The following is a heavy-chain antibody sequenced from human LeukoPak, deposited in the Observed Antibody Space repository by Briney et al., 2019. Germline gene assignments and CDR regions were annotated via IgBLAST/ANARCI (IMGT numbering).Heavy chain of an antibody. Sequence: GGSLRLSCAASGFTFSSYGMHWVRQAPGKGLEWVAVIWYDGSNKYYADSVKGRFTISRDNSKNTLYLQMNSLRAEDTAVYNCAKDRRTVATIPTVDYWGQGTLVTVSS. CDR1: GFTFSSYG. D-gene: IGHD5-12*01. CDR2: IWYDGSNK. V-gene: IGHV3-33*06. J-gene: IGHJ4*02. CDR3: AKDRRTVATIPTVDY.